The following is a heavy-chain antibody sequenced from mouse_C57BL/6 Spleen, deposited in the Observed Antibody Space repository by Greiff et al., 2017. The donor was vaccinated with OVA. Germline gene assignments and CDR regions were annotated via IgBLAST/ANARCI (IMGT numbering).Heavy chain of an antibody. D-gene: IGHD2-4*01. CDR3: ARGDYDAHYWYFDV. CDR1: GFSLTSYG. V-gene: IGHV2-2*01. J-gene: IGHJ1*03. Sequence: VMLVESGPGLVQPSQSLSITCTVSGFSLTSYGVHWVRQSPGKGLEWLGVIWSGGSTDYNAAFISRLSISKDNSKSQVFFKMNSLQADDTAIYYCARGDYDAHYWYFDVWGTGTTVTVSS. CDR2: IWSGGST.